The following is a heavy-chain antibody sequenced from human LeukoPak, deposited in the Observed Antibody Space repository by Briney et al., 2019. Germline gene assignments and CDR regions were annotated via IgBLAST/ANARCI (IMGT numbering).Heavy chain of an antibody. Sequence: SETLSLTCAVYGGSFSGYYWSWIRQPPGKGLEWIGEINHSGSTNYNPSLKSRVTISVDTSKNQFSLKLSSVTAADTAVYYCARGPYYYDSSGQKNSYFDDWGQGTLVTVSS. V-gene: IGHV4-34*01. J-gene: IGHJ4*02. CDR2: INHSGST. CDR1: GGSFSGYY. CDR3: ARGPYYYDSSGQKNSYFDD. D-gene: IGHD3-22*01.